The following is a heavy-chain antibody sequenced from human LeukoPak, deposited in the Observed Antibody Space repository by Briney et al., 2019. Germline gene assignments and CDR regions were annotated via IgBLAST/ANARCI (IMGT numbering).Heavy chain of an antibody. CDR1: GFTVSSNY. D-gene: IGHD1-26*01. CDR3: ARSGTYAYFDY. V-gene: IGHV3-48*01. J-gene: IGHJ4*02. Sequence: GGSLRLSCAASGFTVSSNYMSWVRQAPGKGLEWVSYISSSTSTIYYLDSGKDRFTISRDNVRNSLYLQMNSLRAEDTAVYYCARSGTYAYFDYWGQGTLVTVSA. CDR2: ISSSTSTI.